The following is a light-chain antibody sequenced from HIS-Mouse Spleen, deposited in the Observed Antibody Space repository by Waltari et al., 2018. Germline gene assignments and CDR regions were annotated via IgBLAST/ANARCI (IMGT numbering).Light chain of an antibody. V-gene: IGLV2-14*01. J-gene: IGLJ2*01. CDR2: EVS. Sequence: QSALTQPASVSGSPGQSITISCTGTSSDVGGYNYVSWYQQHPGTAPTLMIYEVSIRPSAVSNRFSGSTSGKTASLPISGLQAEDEADYYCRSYTSSSTLDVVFGGGTKLTVL. CDR3: RSYTSSSTLDVV. CDR1: SSDVGGYNY.